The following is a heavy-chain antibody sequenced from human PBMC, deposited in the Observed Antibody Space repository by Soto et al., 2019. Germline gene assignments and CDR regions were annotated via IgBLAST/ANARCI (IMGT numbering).Heavy chain of an antibody. CDR2: LNPGNGNT. V-gene: IGHV1-3*01. CDR3: ARDQGIPYCGGDCYSDWYFDL. Sequence: QVQLVQSGAEVKEPGASVKVSCRASGYTFTNYAIHWVRQAPGQRLEWMGGLNPGNGNTKYPQKFQGRVTITRDTSASTAYMCLSSLRSEDTAVYYCARDQGIPYCGGDCYSDWYFDLWGRGTLVTVSS. D-gene: IGHD2-21*01. J-gene: IGHJ2*01. CDR1: GYTFTNYA.